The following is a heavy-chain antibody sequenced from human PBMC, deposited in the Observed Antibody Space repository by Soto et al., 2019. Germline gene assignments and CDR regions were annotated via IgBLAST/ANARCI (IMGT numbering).Heavy chain of an antibody. CDR2: IYYSGST. V-gene: IGHV4-39*01. CDR1: GGSISSSSYY. J-gene: IGHJ4*02. CDR3: AGHRARVTYYYDSSDNDY. D-gene: IGHD3-22*01. Sequence: SETLSLTCTVSGGSISSSSYYWGWIRQPPGKGLEWIGSIYYSGSTYYNPSLKSRVTISVDTSKNQFSLKLSSVTAADTAVYYCAGHRARVTYYYDSSDNDYWGQGTLVTVSS.